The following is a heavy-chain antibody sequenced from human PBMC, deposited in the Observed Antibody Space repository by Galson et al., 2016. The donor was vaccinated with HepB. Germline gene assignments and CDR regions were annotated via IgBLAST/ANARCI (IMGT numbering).Heavy chain of an antibody. CDR1: GFKFSDHD. J-gene: IGHJ4*02. Sequence: SLRHSCAASGFKFSDHDMDWVRQAPGKGLEWLGRSRNAPSGYLIEYAASVKGRFTISRDDSRSSLYLQMDSLRTEDTAVYYCTRVFDYWGQGALVTVSS. CDR2: SRNAPSGYLI. V-gene: IGHV3-72*01. CDR3: TRVFDY.